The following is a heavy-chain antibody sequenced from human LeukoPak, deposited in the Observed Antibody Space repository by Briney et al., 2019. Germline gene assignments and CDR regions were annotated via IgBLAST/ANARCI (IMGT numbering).Heavy chain of an antibody. D-gene: IGHD3-10*01. J-gene: IGHJ3*02. CDR1: GFTFSSYA. Sequence: PGGSLRLSCAAPGFTFSSYAMSWVRQAPGKGLEWVSAISGSGGSTYYADSVKGRFTISRDNSRNTLYLQMNSLRAEDTAVYYCAKGGRNYYGSGSYSDAFDIWGQRTMVTVSS. V-gene: IGHV3-23*01. CDR2: ISGSGGST. CDR3: AKGGRNYYGSGSYSDAFDI.